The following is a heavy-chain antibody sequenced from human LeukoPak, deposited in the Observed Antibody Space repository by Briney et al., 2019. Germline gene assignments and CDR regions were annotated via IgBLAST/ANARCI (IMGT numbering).Heavy chain of an antibody. D-gene: IGHD6-19*01. J-gene: IGHJ4*02. CDR1: GFTFSSYS. CDR2: ISSSSSYI. Sequence: PGRSLRLSCAASGFTFSSYSMNWVRQAPGKGLEWVSSISSSSSYIYYADSVKGRFTISRDNAKNSLYLQMNSQRAEDTAVYYCARDSSGWRYFDYWGQGTLVTVSS. CDR3: ARDSSGWRYFDY. V-gene: IGHV3-21*01.